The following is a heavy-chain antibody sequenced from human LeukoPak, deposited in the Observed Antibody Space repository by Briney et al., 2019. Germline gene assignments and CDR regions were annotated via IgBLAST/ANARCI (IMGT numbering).Heavy chain of an antibody. D-gene: IGHD3-3*01. CDR1: GYTFTSYD. V-gene: IGHV1-8*01. CDR2: MNPNSGNT. CDR3: ARDLPTIFGVVIGDY. J-gene: IGHJ4*02. Sequence: ASVKVSCKASGYTFTSYDINWVRQATGQGLEWMGWMNPNSGNTGYAQKFQGRVTMTRNTSISTAYMELSSLRSDDTAVYYCARDLPTIFGVVIGDYWGQGTLVTVSS.